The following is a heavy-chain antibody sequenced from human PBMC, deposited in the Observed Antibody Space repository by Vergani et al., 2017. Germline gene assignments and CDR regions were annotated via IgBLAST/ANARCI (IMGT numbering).Heavy chain of an antibody. Sequence: QVQLQESGPGLVKPSETLSLTCTVSGGSISSYYWSWIRQPPGKGLEWIGYIYYSGSTNYNPSLKSRVNISVDTSKNPFALKLSSVTAADTSGYYCARDXNGYDFWSGYGPQNCFDPWGQGTLVTVSS. CDR2: IYYSGST. CDR3: ARDXNGYDFWSGYGPQNCFDP. V-gene: IGHV4-59*01. J-gene: IGHJ5*02. D-gene: IGHD3-3*01. CDR1: GGSISSYY.